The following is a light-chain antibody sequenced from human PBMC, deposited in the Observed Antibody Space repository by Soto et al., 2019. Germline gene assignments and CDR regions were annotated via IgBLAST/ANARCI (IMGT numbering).Light chain of an antibody. CDR1: QSVSSD. V-gene: IGKV3-15*01. Sequence: EIVMTQSPATLSVSPGERATLSCRASQSVSSDLAWYHQKPGQAPRLLIYGASTRATGIPARFSGTGSGTEFTLTISSLQSEDFAVYYCQQYNKWPLTFGGGTKVDIK. J-gene: IGKJ4*01. CDR3: QQYNKWPLT. CDR2: GAS.